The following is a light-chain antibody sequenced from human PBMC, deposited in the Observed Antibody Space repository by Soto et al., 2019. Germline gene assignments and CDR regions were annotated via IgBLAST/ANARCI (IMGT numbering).Light chain of an antibody. CDR2: GAS. J-gene: IGKJ4*01. CDR1: QDIVSN. Sequence: IVMTQSPVTLSVSPGERATLSCRARQDIVSNVAWYQQRPGQAPRLLIYGASTRATDIPARFSGSGSGTEFTLTISGLQSADSAVYYCQQYNNWPPRLTFGGGTKVEMK. V-gene: IGKV3-15*01. CDR3: QQYNNWPPRLT.